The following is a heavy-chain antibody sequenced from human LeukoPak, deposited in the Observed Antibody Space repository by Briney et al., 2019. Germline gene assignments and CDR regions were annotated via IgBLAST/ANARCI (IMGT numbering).Heavy chain of an antibody. V-gene: IGHV4-59*01. Sequence: SETLSLTCTVSGGSISSYYWSWIRQPPGKGLEWIGYIYYSGSTNYNPSLKSRVTISVDTSKNQFFLKLSSVTAADTAVYYCAREWYSSGWFTFDYWGQGTLVTVSS. D-gene: IGHD6-19*01. CDR1: GGSISSYY. CDR3: AREWYSSGWFTFDY. CDR2: IYYSGST. J-gene: IGHJ4*02.